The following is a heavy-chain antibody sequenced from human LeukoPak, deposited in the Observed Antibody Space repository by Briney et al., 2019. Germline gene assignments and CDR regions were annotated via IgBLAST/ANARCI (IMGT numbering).Heavy chain of an antibody. CDR1: GGSISSYY. CDR2: IYYSGST. V-gene: IGHV4-59*01. D-gene: IGHD1/OR15-1a*01. CDR3: ARANWAGTMFDY. J-gene: IGHJ4*02. Sequence: SETLSLTCTVSGGSISSYYWSWIRQPPGKGLEWIGYIYYSGSTNYNPSLKSRVTISVDASKNQFSLKLSSVTAADTAVYYCARANWAGTMFDYWGQGTLVTVSS.